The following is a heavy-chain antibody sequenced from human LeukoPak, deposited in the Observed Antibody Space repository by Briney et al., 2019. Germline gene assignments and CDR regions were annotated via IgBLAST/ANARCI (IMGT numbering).Heavy chain of an antibody. V-gene: IGHV4-59*11. D-gene: IGHD6-13*01. J-gene: IGHJ5*02. Sequence: PSETLSLTCTVSGGSISTHYWSWIRQPPGKGLEWIGYIYYSGSTNYNPSLKSRVTISVDTSKNQFSLKLSSVTAADTAVYYCARSPPGIAPQLGRLLYWFDPWGQGTLVTVSS. CDR2: IYYSGST. CDR1: GGSISTHY. CDR3: ARSPPGIAPQLGRLLYWFDP.